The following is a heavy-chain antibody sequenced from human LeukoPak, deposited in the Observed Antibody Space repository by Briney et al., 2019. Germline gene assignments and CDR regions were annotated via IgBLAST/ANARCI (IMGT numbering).Heavy chain of an antibody. V-gene: IGHV3-7*01. CDR2: IKQDGSEK. Sequence: GGSLRLSCAASGFTFSSFWMNWVRQAPGKGLEWVANIKQDGSEKYYVDSVKGRFTISRDNAKNSLFLQMNSLRVEDTAVYYCARDLRYCNRTDCPPYNWFDHWGQGTLVTVSS. J-gene: IGHJ5*02. CDR1: GFTFSSFW. CDR3: ARDLRYCNRTDCPPYNWFDH. D-gene: IGHD2/OR15-2a*01.